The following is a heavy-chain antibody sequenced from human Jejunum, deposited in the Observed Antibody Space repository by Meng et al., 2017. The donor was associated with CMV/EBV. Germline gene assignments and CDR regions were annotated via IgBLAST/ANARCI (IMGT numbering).Heavy chain of an antibody. Sequence: KASGHTLTAYHMHGRREAPGQGLEWMGIINPTGGSKSYAQKFQGRVTMTRDTSTNTVYLGLSSLRSDDTAVYYCARVLVAGRAEYHYWGQGALVTVSS. D-gene: IGHD6-19*01. CDR1: GHTLTAYH. CDR2: INPTGGSK. V-gene: IGHV1-46*01. CDR3: ARVLVAGRAEYHY. J-gene: IGHJ4*02.